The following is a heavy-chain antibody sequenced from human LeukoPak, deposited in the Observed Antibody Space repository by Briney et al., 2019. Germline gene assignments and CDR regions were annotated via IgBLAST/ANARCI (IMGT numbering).Heavy chain of an antibody. Sequence: SETLSLTCAVYGGSFSGYYWSWIRQPPGKGLEWIGEINHSGSTNYNPSLKSRVTISVDTSKNQFSLKLSSVTAADTAVYYCASKRYCSGGSCYFHYYYYYMDVWGKGTTVTVSS. CDR1: GGSFSGYY. CDR2: INHSGST. J-gene: IGHJ6*03. CDR3: ASKRYCSGGSCYFHYYYYYMDV. D-gene: IGHD2-15*01. V-gene: IGHV4-34*01.